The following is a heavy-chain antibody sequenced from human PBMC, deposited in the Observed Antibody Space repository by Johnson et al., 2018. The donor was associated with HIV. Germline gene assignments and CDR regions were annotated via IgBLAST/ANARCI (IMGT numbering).Heavy chain of an antibody. J-gene: IGHJ3*02. CDR2: ISYDGSNK. Sequence: QVQLVESGGGLIQPGRSLRLSCTASGFTFPGYAMNWVRQAPGKGLEWVAVISYDGSNKYYADSVKGRFTISRDNSKNTLYLQMNSLRAEDTAVYYCARRGRRADDAFDIWGQGTMVTVSS. D-gene: IGHD3-16*01. V-gene: IGHV3-30*04. CDR1: GFTFPGYA. CDR3: ARRGRRADDAFDI.